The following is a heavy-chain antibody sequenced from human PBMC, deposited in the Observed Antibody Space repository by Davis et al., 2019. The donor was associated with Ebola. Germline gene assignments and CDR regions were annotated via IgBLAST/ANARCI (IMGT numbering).Heavy chain of an antibody. D-gene: IGHD6-19*01. Sequence: GESLKISCAASGFTVSSNHMSWVRQAPGKGLEWVSVIYDHSTAYADSVRGRFIISRGKSNNTLYLEMNSLRVDDTAVYYCATTQWLREFDNWGQGTLVTVSS. CDR2: IYDHST. J-gene: IGHJ4*02. CDR3: ATTQWLREFDN. CDR1: GFTVSSNH. V-gene: IGHV3-53*05.